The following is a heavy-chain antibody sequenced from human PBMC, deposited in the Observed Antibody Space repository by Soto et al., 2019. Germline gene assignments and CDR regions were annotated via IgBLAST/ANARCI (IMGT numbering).Heavy chain of an antibody. Sequence: QVQLVESGGGVVQPGRSLRLSCAASGFTFSSYAMHWVRQAPGKGLEWVAVISYDGSNKYYADSVKGRFTISRDNSKNTLYLQMNSLRAEDTAVYYCARERAKLEGGSFAYWGQGTLVTVSS. CDR3: ARERAKLEGGSFAY. CDR2: ISYDGSNK. V-gene: IGHV3-30-3*01. CDR1: GFTFSSYA. D-gene: IGHD1-26*01. J-gene: IGHJ4*02.